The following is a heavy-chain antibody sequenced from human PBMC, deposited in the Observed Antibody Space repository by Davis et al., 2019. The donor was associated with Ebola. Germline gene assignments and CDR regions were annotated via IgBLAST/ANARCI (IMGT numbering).Heavy chain of an antibody. CDR1: GDSVSSNSAA. CDR2: TYYRSKWYN. J-gene: IGHJ6*02. Sequence: PSETLSLTCAISGDSVSSNSAAWNWIRQSPSRGLEWLGRTYYRSKWYNDYAVSVKSRITINPDTSKNQFSLQLNSVTPEDTAVYYCARLLEWLRQPYYYYGMDVWGQGTTVTVSS. D-gene: IGHD5-12*01. V-gene: IGHV6-1*01. CDR3: ARLLEWLRQPYYYYGMDV.